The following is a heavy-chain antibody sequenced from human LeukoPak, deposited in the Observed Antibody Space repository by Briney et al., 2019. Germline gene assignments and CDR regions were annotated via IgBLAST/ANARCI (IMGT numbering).Heavy chain of an antibody. CDR2: IYYSGST. CDR3: ARGIIVGATWGENYNCFDP. Sequence: SETLSLTCTVSGGSISSYYWSWIRQPPGKGLEWIGYIYYSGSTNYNPSLKSRVTISVDTSKNQFSLKLSSVTAADTAVYYCARGIIVGATWGENYNCFDPWGQGTLVTVSS. V-gene: IGHV4-59*01. D-gene: IGHD1-26*01. J-gene: IGHJ5*02. CDR1: GGSISSYY.